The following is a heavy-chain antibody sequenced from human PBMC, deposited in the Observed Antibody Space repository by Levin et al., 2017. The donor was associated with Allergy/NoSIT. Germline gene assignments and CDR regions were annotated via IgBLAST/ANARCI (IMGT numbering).Heavy chain of an antibody. J-gene: IGHJ4*02. D-gene: IGHD6-13*01. CDR1: GFTFSSYG. V-gene: IGHV3-33*01. Sequence: LSLTCAASGFTFSSYGMHWVRQAPGKGLEWVAVIWYDGSNKYYADSVKGRFTISRDNSKNTLYLQMNSLRAEDTAVYYCARVGIAAAYSYYFDYWGQGTLVTVSS. CDR3: ARVGIAAAYSYYFDY. CDR2: IWYDGSNK.